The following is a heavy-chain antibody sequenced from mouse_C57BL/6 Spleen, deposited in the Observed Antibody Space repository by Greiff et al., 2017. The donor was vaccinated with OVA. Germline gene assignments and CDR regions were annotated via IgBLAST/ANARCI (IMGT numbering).Heavy chain of an antibody. CDR2: INPSTGGT. CDR3: AWRATVVAPPAWFAY. V-gene: IGHV1-42*01. D-gene: IGHD1-1*01. CDR1: GYAFTGYY. J-gene: IGHJ3*01. Sequence: VQLQQSGPELVKPGASVKISCKASGYAFTGYYMNWVKQSPGKSLEWIGEINPSTGGTTYNQKFKAKATLTVDKSSSTAYMQLTSLTSEDSADYYCAWRATVVAPPAWFAYWGQGTLVTVSA.